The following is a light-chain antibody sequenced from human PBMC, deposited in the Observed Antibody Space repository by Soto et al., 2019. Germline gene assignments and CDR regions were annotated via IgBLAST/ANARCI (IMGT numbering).Light chain of an antibody. CDR1: QSFRGL. J-gene: IGKJ1*01. CDR2: DAY. Sequence: EVVLTHSPVTLSLSPGERATLSCRASQSFRGLLAWYQQKPGQAPRLLIYDAYNRATGIPPRFSGSGSGTEFTLTISSLQSEDFAVYYCQQYNNWPRTFGQGTKVDIK. CDR3: QQYNNWPRT. V-gene: IGKV3D-15*01.